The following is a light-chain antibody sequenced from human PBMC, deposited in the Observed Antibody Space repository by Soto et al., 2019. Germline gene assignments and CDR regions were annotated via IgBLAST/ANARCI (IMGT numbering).Light chain of an antibody. CDR3: QQDHDWPLT. CDR1: QSVSST. CDR2: DVS. V-gene: IGKV3D-15*01. J-gene: IGKJ4*01. Sequence: EIVMTQSPATLSVSPGERATLSCRASQSVSSTFAWYQQRPAKDPRLLIYDVSTRSTGVTTRLSGSGSGSDSTLTISSLLSDAFAVSYCQQDHDWPLTFGGGTRVEIK.